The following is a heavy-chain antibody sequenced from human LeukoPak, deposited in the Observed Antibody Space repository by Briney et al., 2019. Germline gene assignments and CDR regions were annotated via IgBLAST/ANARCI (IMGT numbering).Heavy chain of an antibody. CDR1: GGSISSGGYS. J-gene: IGHJ6*03. D-gene: IGHD2-21*02. Sequence: PSETLSLTCAVSGGSISSGGYSWSWIRQPPGKGLEWIGYIYYSGSTYYNPSLKSRVTISVDTSKNQFSLKLSSVTAADTAVYYCARRGVTPNYYMDVWGKGTTVTVSS. CDR2: IYYSGST. CDR3: ARRGVTPNYYMDV. V-gene: IGHV4-30-4*07.